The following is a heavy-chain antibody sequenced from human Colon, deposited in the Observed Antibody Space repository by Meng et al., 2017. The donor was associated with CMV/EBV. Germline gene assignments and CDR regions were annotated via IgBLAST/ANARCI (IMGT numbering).Heavy chain of an antibody. D-gene: IGHD2-2*01. CDR1: GYTSTYFA. V-gene: IGHV7-4-1*01. Sequence: KASGYTSTYFAINWVRQAPGQGFEWVGWINTNTGNTPYAPGFTGRFVFSLDTSVSTAYLHIDSLKPEDTAVYHCARYCSNTNCYGLDQWGQGTLVTVSS. CDR2: INTNTGNT. J-gene: IGHJ4*02. CDR3: ARYCSNTNCYGLDQ.